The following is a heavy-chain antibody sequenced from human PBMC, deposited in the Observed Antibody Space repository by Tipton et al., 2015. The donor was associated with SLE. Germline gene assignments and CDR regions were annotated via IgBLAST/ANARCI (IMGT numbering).Heavy chain of an antibody. Sequence: LRLSCAASGFAFSSYSMYWVRQAPGKGLEWIACVCNSVSTNYDPSLKSRGTISVDTSKNHFSLELTSVTAADTAVYYCVRGPWAYYYYMDVWSKGTKVTVSS. CDR2: VCNSVST. CDR1: GFAFSSYS. J-gene: IGHJ6*03. CDR3: VRGPWAYYYYMDV. V-gene: IGHV4-59*08. D-gene: IGHD7-27*01.